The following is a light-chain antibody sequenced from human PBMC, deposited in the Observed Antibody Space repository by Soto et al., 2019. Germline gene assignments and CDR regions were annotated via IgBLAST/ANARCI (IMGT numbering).Light chain of an antibody. CDR1: QSVSGSN. Sequence: EIVLTQSPDTLSLSPGERANLSCRGSQSVSGSNLAWYQHKPGQGPRLLIYIASRRATGIPARFSGSGSGTEFTLNISRLEPEDFAVYYCQQHGSGQWTCGQGTKVEIK. V-gene: IGKV3-20*01. CDR3: QQHGSGQWT. J-gene: IGKJ1*01. CDR2: IAS.